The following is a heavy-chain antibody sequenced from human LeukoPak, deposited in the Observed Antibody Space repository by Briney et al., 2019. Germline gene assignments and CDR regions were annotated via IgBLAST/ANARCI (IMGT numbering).Heavy chain of an antibody. CDR2: IYTSGST. J-gene: IGHJ4*02. CDR1: GGSISSGSYY. V-gene: IGHV4-61*02. CDR3: ARAPGAMARVFDY. Sequence: SETLSLTCTVSGGSISSGSYYWSWIRQPAGKGLEWIGRIYTSGSTNYNPSLKSRVTISVDTSKNQFSLKLSSVTAADTAVYYCARAPGAMARVFDYWGQGTLVTVSS. D-gene: IGHD3-10*01.